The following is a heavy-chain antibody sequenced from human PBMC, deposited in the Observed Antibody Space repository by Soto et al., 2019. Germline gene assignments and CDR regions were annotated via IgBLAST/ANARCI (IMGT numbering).Heavy chain of an antibody. V-gene: IGHV3-74*01. CDR1: GFTFSSYW. CDR2: ISSGGSST. D-gene: IGHD5-18*01. J-gene: IGHJ4*02. CDR3: ASGIHLSTQAFDY. Sequence: EVQLVESGGGVVQPGGSLRLSCAASGFTFSSYWMHWVRQAPGKGLVWVSRISSGGSSTSYADSVKGRFTISRDNAKNTLYLQMNSPRAEDTAVYYCASGIHLSTQAFDYWGQGTLVSVSS.